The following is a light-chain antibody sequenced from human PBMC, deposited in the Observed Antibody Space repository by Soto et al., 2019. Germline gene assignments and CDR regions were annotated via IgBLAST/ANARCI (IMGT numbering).Light chain of an antibody. Sequence: EIVMTQSPATLSVSPGERATLSCRASQSVSSNLAWYQQKPGQAPRLLIYGASTRATGIPARFSGSGSGTEFTLTISSLEPEDFAIYYCQQRSSWPLTFGHGTRVEI. CDR3: QQRSSWPLT. CDR1: QSVSSN. CDR2: GAS. V-gene: IGKV3-15*01. J-gene: IGKJ1*01.